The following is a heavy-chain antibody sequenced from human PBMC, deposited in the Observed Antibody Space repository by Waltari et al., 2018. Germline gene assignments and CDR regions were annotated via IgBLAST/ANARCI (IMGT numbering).Heavy chain of an antibody. J-gene: IGHJ4*02. CDR1: GGSISSXSSYY. Sequence: QLQESGPXLXXPSEXLSXTCTVSGGSISSXSSYYWGWIRQPPGKGLEWIGSIYYRXSTYYXPSLKSRVTIXVDTSKNQFSLRLTSVTXADTAVYHXARHGXPSGWYQNPIDXWGQGTLVTVSS. V-gene: IGHV4-39*01. CDR3: ARHGXPSGWYQNPIDX. D-gene: IGHD6-19*01. CDR2: IYYRXST.